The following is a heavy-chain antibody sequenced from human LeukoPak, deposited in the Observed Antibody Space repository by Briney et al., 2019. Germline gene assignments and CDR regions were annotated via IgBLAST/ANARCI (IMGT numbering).Heavy chain of an antibody. CDR1: EYTLTELS. V-gene: IGHV1-24*01. D-gene: IGHD6-25*01. CDR2: FDPEDGET. Sequence: GASVKVSCKVSEYTLTELSMHWVRQAPGTGLEWMGGFDPEDGETIYAQKFQGRGAMTEDASTDTAYMELNNLRSEDTAVYYCVRFAAGPDPYYPWGQGTLVTVSS. CDR3: VRFAAGPDPYYP. J-gene: IGHJ5*02.